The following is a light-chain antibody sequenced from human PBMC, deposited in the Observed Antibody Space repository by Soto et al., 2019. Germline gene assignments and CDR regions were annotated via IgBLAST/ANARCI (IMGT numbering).Light chain of an antibody. CDR2: DVS. CDR1: SSDVGDYNY. Sequence: HSALTQPASVSGSPGQSITISCTGSSSDVGDYNYVAWYQQHPDKAPKLMIFDVSSRPSGVSNRFSGSKSGSTASLTISGLQADDEADYFCSSYSSSGTLYVFGTGTKLTVL. CDR3: SSYSSSGTLYV. V-gene: IGLV2-14*03. J-gene: IGLJ1*01.